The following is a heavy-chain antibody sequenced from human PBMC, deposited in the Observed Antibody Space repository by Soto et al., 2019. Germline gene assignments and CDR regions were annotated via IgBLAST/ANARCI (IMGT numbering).Heavy chain of an antibody. Sequence: QVQLVQSGAEVKKPGSSVKVSCKASGGTFSSYAISWVRQAPGQGLEWMGGIIPIFGTANYAQKFQGRVTITADKSTSTAYMELSSLRSEDTAVYYCARDRLVYCSGGSCYSLDYWGQGTLVTVSS. CDR3: ARDRLVYCSGGSCYSLDY. CDR1: GGTFSSYA. CDR2: IIPIFGTA. D-gene: IGHD2-15*01. V-gene: IGHV1-69*06. J-gene: IGHJ4*02.